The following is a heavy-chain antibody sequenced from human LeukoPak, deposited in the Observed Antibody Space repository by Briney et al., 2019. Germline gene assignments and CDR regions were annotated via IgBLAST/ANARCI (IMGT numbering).Heavy chain of an antibody. D-gene: IGHD4-17*01. J-gene: IGHJ6*02. CDR1: GFTFSSYG. CDR2: IWYDGSNK. Sequence: GGSLRLSCAASGFTFSSYGMHWVRQAPGKGLEWVAVIWYDGSNKYYADSVKGRFTISRDNSKNTLYLQMSSLRAEDTAVYYCAKNYGPTYYYYYGMDVWGQGTTVTVSS. CDR3: AKNYGPTYYYYYGMDV. V-gene: IGHV3-33*06.